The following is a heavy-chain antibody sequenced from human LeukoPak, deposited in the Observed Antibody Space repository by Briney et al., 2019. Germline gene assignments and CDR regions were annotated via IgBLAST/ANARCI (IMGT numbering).Heavy chain of an antibody. J-gene: IGHJ4*02. Sequence: GASVKVSCKASGYTFNTYYIHWVRQAPGQGLEWMGLINPGGGDTSYAQNLQGRVTMTRDTSTSTVYLELSNLRSEDTAVYYCARGPRGQRFDYWSQGTLVTVSS. CDR3: ARGPRGQRFDY. V-gene: IGHV1-46*02. D-gene: IGHD1-1*01. CDR1: GYTFNTYY. CDR2: INPGGGDT.